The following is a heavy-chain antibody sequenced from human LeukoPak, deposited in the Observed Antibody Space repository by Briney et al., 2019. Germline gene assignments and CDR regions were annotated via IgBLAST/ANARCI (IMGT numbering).Heavy chain of an antibody. D-gene: IGHD3-10*01. J-gene: IGHJ4*02. CDR2: IRYDGSNK. V-gene: IGHV3-30*02. CDR1: GFTFSSYG. CDR3: ATELTTMVRGVIISWDY. Sequence: GGSLRLSCAASGFTFSSYGMHWVRQAPGKGLEWVAFIRYDGSNKYYADSVKGRFTISRDNSKNTLYLQMNSLRAEDTAVYYCATELTTMVRGVIISWDYWGQGTLVTVSS.